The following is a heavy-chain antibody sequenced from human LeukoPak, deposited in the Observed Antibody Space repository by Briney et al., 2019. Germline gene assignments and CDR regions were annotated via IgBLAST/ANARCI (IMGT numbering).Heavy chain of an antibody. J-gene: IGHJ4*01. CDR1: GFTSSSYE. V-gene: IGHV3-48*03. D-gene: IGHD3-10*01. CDR3: AREQYISGKSLDY. CDR2: ISSSGSTI. Sequence: GGSLRLSCAASGFTSSSYEMNWVRQAPGKGLEWVSYISSSGSTIYYADSVKGRFTISRDNAKNSLYLQMNSLRAEGTAVYYCAREQYISGKSLDYWGQGKLVTVSS.